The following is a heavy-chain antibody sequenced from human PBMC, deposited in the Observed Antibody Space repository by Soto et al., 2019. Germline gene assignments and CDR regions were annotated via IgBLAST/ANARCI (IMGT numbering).Heavy chain of an antibody. CDR1: GFTFSSYD. J-gene: IGHJ4*02. D-gene: IGHD2-15*01. V-gene: IGHV3-23*01. Sequence: GGSLRLSCAASGFTFSSYDMSWVRQAPGKGLEWVSGVSASGSITSYADSAKGRFTISRDNAKNTVFLQISSLRAEDTAVYFCAKGDCSGGRCYRGFDYWGQGTLVTV. CDR3: AKGDCSGGRCYRGFDY. CDR2: VSASGSIT.